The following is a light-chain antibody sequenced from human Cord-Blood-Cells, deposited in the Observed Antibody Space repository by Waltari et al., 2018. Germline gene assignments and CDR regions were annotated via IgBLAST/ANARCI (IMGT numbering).Light chain of an antibody. CDR1: QSISSW. J-gene: IGKJ1*01. CDR3: QQYNSYSRT. CDR2: KAS. V-gene: IGKV1-5*03. Sequence: DIQMTQSPSTLSASVGDRVTITCRASQSISSWLAWYQQKPGKAPKLLIYKASSLESGFPSRFSGSGSGTEFTLTIISLQPDDFATYYGQQYNSYSRTFGQGTKVEIK.